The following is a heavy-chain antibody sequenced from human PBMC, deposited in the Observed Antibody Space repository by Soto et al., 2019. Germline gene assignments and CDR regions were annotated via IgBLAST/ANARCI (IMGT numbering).Heavy chain of an antibody. CDR3: ARGAVFYGSGTPISFDY. D-gene: IGHD3-10*01. J-gene: IGHJ4*02. CDR2: INHSGST. CDR1: GGSFCGYY. V-gene: IGHV4-34*01. Sequence: SETLSLTCAVYGGSFCGYYWSWIRQPPGKGLEWIGEINHSGSTNYNPSLKSRVTISVDTSKNQFSLKLSSVTAADTAVYYCARGAVFYGSGTPISFDYWGQGTLVTVSS.